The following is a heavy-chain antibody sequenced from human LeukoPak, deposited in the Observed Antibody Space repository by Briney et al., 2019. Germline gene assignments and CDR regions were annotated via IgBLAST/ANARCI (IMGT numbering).Heavy chain of an antibody. CDR1: GGSISSYY. CDR2: IYTSGST. CDR3: AGSYSYGYLFDY. V-gene: IGHV4-4*07. Sequence: SETLSLTCTVSGGSISSYYWSWIRQPAGKGLEWIGRIYTSGSTNYNPSLKSRLTMSVDTSKNQFSLKLSSVTAADTALYYCAGSYSYGYLFDYWGQGTLVTVSS. D-gene: IGHD5-18*01. J-gene: IGHJ4*02.